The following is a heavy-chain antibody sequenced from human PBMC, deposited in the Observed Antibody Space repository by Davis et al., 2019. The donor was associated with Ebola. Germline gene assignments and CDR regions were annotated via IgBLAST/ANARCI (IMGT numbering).Heavy chain of an antibody. J-gene: IGHJ5*02. D-gene: IGHD2-2*01. CDR1: GFTFSNYA. CDR3: AKGLYCSSSTCHEGGWFGP. CDR2: LSGSGGNT. Sequence: PGGSLRLSCTASGFTFSNYAMSWVRQAPGKGLEWVSTLSGSGGNTYYADSVKGRFTISRDNSKNTLYLQMHSLRAEDTAVYYCAKGLYCSSSTCHEGGWFGPWGQGTLVTVSS. V-gene: IGHV3-23*01.